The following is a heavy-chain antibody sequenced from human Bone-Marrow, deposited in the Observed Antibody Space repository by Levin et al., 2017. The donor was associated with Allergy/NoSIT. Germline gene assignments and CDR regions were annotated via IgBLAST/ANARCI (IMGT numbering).Heavy chain of an antibody. D-gene: IGHD3-22*01. Sequence: SETLSLICTVSAGSISSSSYYWGWIRQPPGKGLEWIGNIYYSGSTYYNPSLKSRVTISVDTSKNQFSLKLSSVTAEETAGYYGARGLTSSGYGGRFGDPWGQGTLVTVSS. CDR3: ARGLTSSGYGGRFGDP. CDR1: AGSISSSSYY. CDR2: IYYSGST. V-gene: IGHV4-39*07. J-gene: IGHJ5*02.